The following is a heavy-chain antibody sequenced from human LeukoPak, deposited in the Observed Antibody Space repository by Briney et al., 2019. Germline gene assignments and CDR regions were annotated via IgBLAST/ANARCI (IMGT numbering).Heavy chain of an antibody. CDR3: ARDTYRFDDY. CDR2: INEDGSDK. V-gene: IGHV3-7*01. J-gene: IGHJ4*02. CDR1: GITFSSYW. Sequence: GSLKLPCATSGITFSSYWMSWVRQAPGKGLEWVASINEDGSDKYSVDSVRGRFTISRDNAKNSLYLQMSSLRAEDTAVYYCARDTYRFDDYWGQGTLVTVSS.